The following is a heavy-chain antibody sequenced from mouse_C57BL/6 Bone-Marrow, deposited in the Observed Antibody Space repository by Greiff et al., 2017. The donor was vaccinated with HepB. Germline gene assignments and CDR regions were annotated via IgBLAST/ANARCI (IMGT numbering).Heavy chain of an antibody. V-gene: IGHV2-6*01. CDR1: GFSLTSYG. CDR2: IWGVGST. Sequence: VHLVESGPGLVAPSQSLSITCTVSGFSLTSYGVDWVRQSPGKGLEWLGVIWGVGSTNYNSALKSRLSISKDNSKSQVFLKMNSLQTDDTAMYYCASEVGRAMDYWGQGTSVTVSS. CDR3: ASEVGRAMDY. D-gene: IGHD1-1*02. J-gene: IGHJ4*01.